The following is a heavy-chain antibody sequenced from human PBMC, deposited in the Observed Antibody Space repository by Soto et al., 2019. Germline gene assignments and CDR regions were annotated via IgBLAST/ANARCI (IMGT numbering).Heavy chain of an antibody. CDR2: ISYDGSHK. CDR3: AKDPRQAHGELPRLDY. V-gene: IGHV3-30*18. CDR1: GFTFSNYG. D-gene: IGHD1-26*01. Sequence: QVQLVESGGGVVQPGRSLRLSCAASGFTFSNYGMHWVRQAPGKGLEWVAVISYDGSHKYYADSVKGRFTISRDNSKNTLYLQMNSLRAEDTAVYYCAKDPRQAHGELPRLDYWGQGTLVTVSS. J-gene: IGHJ4*02.